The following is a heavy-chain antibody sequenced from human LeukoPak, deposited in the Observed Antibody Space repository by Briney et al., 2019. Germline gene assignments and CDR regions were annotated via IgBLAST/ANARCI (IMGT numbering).Heavy chain of an antibody. CDR2: ISSVTSAI. V-gene: IGHV3-11*01. CDR1: GLSISDYY. CDR3: VSTPAIRRLNF. J-gene: IGHJ4*02. Sequence: GGSLRLSCAASGLSISDYYMTWIRQAPGGGLQWIAYISSVTSAIHYANSMKGRFTMSRDNAKNSVYLQMNSLGTEDTAMYFCVSTPAIRRLNFWGQGTLVTVSS. D-gene: IGHD3-16*01.